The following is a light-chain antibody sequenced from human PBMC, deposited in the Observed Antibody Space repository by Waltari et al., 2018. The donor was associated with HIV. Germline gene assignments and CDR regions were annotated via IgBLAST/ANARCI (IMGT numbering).Light chain of an antibody. V-gene: IGLV2-8*01. J-gene: IGLJ3*02. CDR1: SSDVGGYDY. CDR3: SSYAGGNTWV. CDR2: EVI. Sequence: QSALAQPPSASGSPGQSVIISCTGTSSDVGGYDYVSWYQQYPGKAPKFLIYEVIRRPSCVADRFHGSKSGNTASLTVSGLQVEDEADYYCSSYAGGNTWVFGGGTKLTVL.